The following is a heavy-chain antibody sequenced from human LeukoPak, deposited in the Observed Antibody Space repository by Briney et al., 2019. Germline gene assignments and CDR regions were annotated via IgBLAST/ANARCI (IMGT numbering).Heavy chain of an antibody. CDR1: GCTFSSYS. Sequence: GGSLRLSCAASGCTFSSYSMNWVRQAPGKGLEWVSSISSSSSYIYYADSVKGRFTISRDNSKNTLYLQMNSLRAEDTAVYYCAKEGFQWLWAFDYWGQGTLVTVSS. D-gene: IGHD6-19*01. J-gene: IGHJ4*02. V-gene: IGHV3-21*04. CDR3: AKEGFQWLWAFDY. CDR2: ISSSSSYI.